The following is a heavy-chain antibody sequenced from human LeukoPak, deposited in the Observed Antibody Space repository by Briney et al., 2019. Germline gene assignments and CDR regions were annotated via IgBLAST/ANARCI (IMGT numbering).Heavy chain of an antibody. CDR1: GYTFTSYA. D-gene: IGHD2-2*01. CDR2: INPNSGGT. CDR3: ARLVVVVPADTDAFNI. V-gene: IGHV1-2*02. Sequence: ASVKVSCKASGYTFTSYAMHWVRQAPGQRLEWMGWINPNSGGTNFAQKFQARVTMTRDTSINTAYMELSRLRSDDTAVYYCARLVVVVPADTDAFNIWGQGTMVTVSS. J-gene: IGHJ3*02.